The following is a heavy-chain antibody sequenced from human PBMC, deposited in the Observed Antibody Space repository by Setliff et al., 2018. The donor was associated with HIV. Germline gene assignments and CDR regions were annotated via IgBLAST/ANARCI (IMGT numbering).Heavy chain of an antibody. CDR2: FIPVLDIT. D-gene: IGHD3-10*01. J-gene: IGHJ3*02. CDR3: AGPRGDEAFDI. CDR1: GGTSNKYA. Sequence: GASVKVSCKASGGTSNKYAINWVRQAPGQGLEWMGQFIPVLDITNYAQKFQGRVTITADASSSTMCMELSGLRSGDTAVYYCAGPRGDEAFDIWGQGTMVTVSS. V-gene: IGHV1-69*10.